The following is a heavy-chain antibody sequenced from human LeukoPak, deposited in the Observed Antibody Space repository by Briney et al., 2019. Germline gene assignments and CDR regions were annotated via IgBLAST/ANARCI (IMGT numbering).Heavy chain of an antibody. J-gene: IGHJ6*03. CDR3: ASDNYDFWSGYPRLGYYYYYMDV. CDR1: GGSISSGSYC. D-gene: IGHD3-3*01. Sequence: PSETLSLTCTVSGGSISSGSYCWSWIRQPAGKGLEWIGRIYTSGSTNYNPSLKSRVTISVDTSKNQFSLKLSSVTAADTAVYYCASDNYDFWSGYPRLGYYYYYMDVWGKGTTVTVSS. CDR2: IYTSGST. V-gene: IGHV4-61*02.